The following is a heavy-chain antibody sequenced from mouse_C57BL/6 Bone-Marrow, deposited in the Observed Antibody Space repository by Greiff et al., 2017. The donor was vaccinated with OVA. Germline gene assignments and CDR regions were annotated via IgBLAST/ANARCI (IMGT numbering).Heavy chain of an antibody. J-gene: IGHJ4*01. D-gene: IGHD2-4*01. Sequence: QVQLKQSGAELMKPGASVKLSCKATGYTFTGYWIEWVKQRPGHGLEWIGEILPGSGSTNYNEKFKGKATFTADTSSNTAYMQLSSLTTEDSAIYYCARGLYYDYDGDYYAMDYWGQGTSVTVSS. V-gene: IGHV1-9*01. CDR3: ARGLYYDYDGDYYAMDY. CDR1: GYTFTGYW. CDR2: ILPGSGST.